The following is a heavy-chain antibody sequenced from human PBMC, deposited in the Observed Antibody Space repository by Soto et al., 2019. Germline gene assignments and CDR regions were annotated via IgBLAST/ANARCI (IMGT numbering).Heavy chain of an antibody. CDR2: INAGNGNT. CDR1: GYTFTGYA. J-gene: IGHJ4*02. V-gene: IGHV1-3*01. CDR3: ARGSTSGHPFDY. D-gene: IGHD2-2*01. Sequence: ASVKVSCKASGYTFTGYAMHWVRQAPGLRLEWMGWINAGNGNTKYSQKFQGRVTITRDTSATTAYMELSSLRSEDTAVYYCARGSTSGHPFDYWGQGTLVTVSS.